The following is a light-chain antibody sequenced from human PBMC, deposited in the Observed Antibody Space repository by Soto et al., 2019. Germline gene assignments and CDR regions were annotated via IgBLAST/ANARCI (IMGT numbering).Light chain of an antibody. CDR3: QQRNSYPRT. CDR1: QTICRW. CDR2: AAS. V-gene: IGKV1-5*01. J-gene: IGKJ2*01. Sequence: DPQITQLPATQSGSLGDTVSITSGASQTICRWLAWYQQKPGKAPNLLLSAASILQSGVPSRFSDSESDTEFTLTITSLQPEDSATYYCQQRNSYPRTFGQGTKVDIK.